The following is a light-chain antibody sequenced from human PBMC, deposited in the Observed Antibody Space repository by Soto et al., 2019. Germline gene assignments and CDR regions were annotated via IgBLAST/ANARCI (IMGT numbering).Light chain of an antibody. V-gene: IGKV1-39*01. CDR2: GAS. CDR1: RSISND. Sequence: DIQMTQSPSSLSASVGDAVSLTCRSSRSISNDLNWYQQKPGSAPKLLIAGASSLQRGVPSRFSGSGSGTTFPLPITSPPPDDFANYCCQQSYTTPYTFRHGTKVDIK. CDR3: QQSYTTPYT. J-gene: IGKJ3*01.